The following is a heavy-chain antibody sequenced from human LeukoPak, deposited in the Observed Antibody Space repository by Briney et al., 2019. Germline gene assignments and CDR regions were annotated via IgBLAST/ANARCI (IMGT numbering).Heavy chain of an antibody. D-gene: IGHD6-19*01. V-gene: IGHV3-33*01. J-gene: IGHJ4*02. CDR3: ARSHIAVAGTPFDY. CDR2: IWYDGSNK. Sequence: GGSLRLSCAASGFTFSSYGMHWVRQAPGKGLEWVAVIWYDGSNKYYADSVKGRFTISRDNSKNTLYLQMNSLRAEDTAVYYCARSHIAVAGTPFDYWGQGTLVTVSS. CDR1: GFTFSSYG.